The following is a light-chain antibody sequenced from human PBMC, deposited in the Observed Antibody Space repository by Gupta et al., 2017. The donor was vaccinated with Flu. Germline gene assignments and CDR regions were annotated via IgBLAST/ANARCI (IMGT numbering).Light chain of an antibody. J-gene: IGKJ1*01. Sequence: LSASVGDSVNITCWDSQSINNWLAWLQQKPGKASRLLIYRASILESGVPSRFSGSGSETEFTLTISRLHPDDFATYYCQQYDSYSWTFGQGTKVEIK. CDR2: RAS. V-gene: IGKV1-5*03. CDR1: QSINNW. CDR3: QQYDSYSWT.